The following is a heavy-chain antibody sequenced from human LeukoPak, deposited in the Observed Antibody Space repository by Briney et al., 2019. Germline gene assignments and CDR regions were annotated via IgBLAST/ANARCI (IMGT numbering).Heavy chain of an antibody. CDR1: GGSISSSNW. Sequence: SGTLSLTCAVSGGSISSSNWWSWVRQPPGKGLEWIGEIYHSGSTNYNPSLKSRVTISVDKPKNQFSLKLSSVTAADTAVYYCASTGGYDFWSGYPLNWFDPWGQGTLVTVSS. J-gene: IGHJ5*02. D-gene: IGHD3-3*01. CDR3: ASTGGYDFWSGYPLNWFDP. CDR2: IYHSGST. V-gene: IGHV4-4*02.